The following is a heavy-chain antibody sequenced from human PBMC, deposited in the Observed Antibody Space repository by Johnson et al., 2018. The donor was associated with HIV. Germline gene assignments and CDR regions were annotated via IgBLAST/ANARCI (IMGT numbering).Heavy chain of an antibody. CDR1: GFTLSTYG. D-gene: IGHD1-26*01. CDR3: ANGRLAAHDAFDI. CDR2: IWYDGSNK. J-gene: IGHJ3*02. Sequence: QVQLVESGGGVVQPGRSLRLSCAASGFTLSTYGMHWVRQAPGKGLEWVAVIWYDGSNKYYADSVKGRFTISRDNSKNTLYLQMNSLRAEDTGVYYCANGRLAAHDAFDIWGQGTMVTVSS. V-gene: IGHV3-33*08.